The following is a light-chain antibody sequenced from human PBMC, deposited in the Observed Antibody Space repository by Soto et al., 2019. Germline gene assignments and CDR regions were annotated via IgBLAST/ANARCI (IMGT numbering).Light chain of an antibody. CDR2: AVS. CDR1: SCDVGGYNY. V-gene: IGLV2-8*01. Sequence: QSALTQPPSASGSPGQSVTLSCTGTSCDVGGYNYVSWYQQHPGKAPQLMIYAVSRRPSGVPDRFSGSKSGNTASLTVSGLQAEDEADYYCSSYAGSNNFEVVFGGGTKLTVL. J-gene: IGLJ2*01. CDR3: SSYAGSNNFEVV.